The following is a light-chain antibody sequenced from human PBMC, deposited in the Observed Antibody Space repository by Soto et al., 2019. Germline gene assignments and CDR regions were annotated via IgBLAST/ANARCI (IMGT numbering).Light chain of an antibody. CDR1: QSILYSHNKKNY. V-gene: IGKV4-1*01. CDR3: QQYYSTPRS. Sequence: IVMTQSPDSLAVSLGERATINCKSSQSILYSHNKKNYLAWYQQKSGQPPKLLMYWASTRDSGVPDRFSGSGSGTDFTLTISSLQAEDVAVYYCQQYYSTPRSFGQGTRLEIK. J-gene: IGKJ2*01. CDR2: WAS.